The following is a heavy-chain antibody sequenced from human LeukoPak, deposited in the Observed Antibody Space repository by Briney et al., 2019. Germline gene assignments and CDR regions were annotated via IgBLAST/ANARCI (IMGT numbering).Heavy chain of an antibody. CDR1: GFSFSSSS. J-gene: IGHJ4*02. CDR2: ISGNSAVR. Sequence: GGSLRLSCAASGFSFSSSSMNWVRQAPGKGLEWVSYISGNSAVRYYADSVKGRFAISRDNAKNLLYLQMNSLRDEDTATYYCAKTLGSSGWYYFDYWGQGTLVTVSS. D-gene: IGHD6-19*01. CDR3: AKTLGSSGWYYFDY. V-gene: IGHV3-48*02.